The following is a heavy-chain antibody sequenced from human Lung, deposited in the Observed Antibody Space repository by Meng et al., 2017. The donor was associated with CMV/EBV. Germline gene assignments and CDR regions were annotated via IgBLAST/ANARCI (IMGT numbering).Heavy chain of an antibody. V-gene: IGHV4-59*01. CDR2: IYYSGST. Sequence: SXTLSLXCTVSGGSTSSYHWSWIRQPPGKGLEWIGYIYYSGSTNYNPSLKSRVTISVDTSKKQFSLKLSSVTAADTAVYYCARVGRSGSYLPGLDYWGQGTLVTVSS. CDR3: ARVGRSGSYLPGLDY. J-gene: IGHJ4*02. D-gene: IGHD1-26*01. CDR1: GGSTSSYH.